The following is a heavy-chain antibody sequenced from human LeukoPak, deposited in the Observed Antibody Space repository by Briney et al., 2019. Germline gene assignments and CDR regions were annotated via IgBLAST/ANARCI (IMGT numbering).Heavy chain of an antibody. D-gene: IGHD3-22*01. CDR2: ISYDGSNK. Sequence: GRSLRLSCAASGFTFSSYAMHWVRQAPGKGLEWVAVISYDGSNKYYADSVKGRFTISRDISKNTLYLQMNSLRAEDTAVYYCARDLAPSSGYPKSVFDYWGQGTLVTVSS. CDR1: GFTFSSYA. CDR3: ARDLAPSSGYPKSVFDY. V-gene: IGHV3-30-3*01. J-gene: IGHJ4*02.